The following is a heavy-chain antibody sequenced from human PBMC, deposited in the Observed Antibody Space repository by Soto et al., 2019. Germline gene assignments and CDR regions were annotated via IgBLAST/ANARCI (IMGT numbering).Heavy chain of an antibody. CDR3: ARVGHITNYGMAV. D-gene: IGHD1-26*01. Sequence: QVQLVQSGAEVKKPGSSVKVSCEASGGTFSSYPINWVRQAPGQGLEWMGGIIPFFGTSNYAQKFQGRVTITADDSTSTAYMELRSLRSEDTAVYYCARVGHITNYGMAVWGQWTLVTVSS. J-gene: IGHJ6*02. CDR1: GGTFSSYP. V-gene: IGHV1-69*01. CDR2: IIPFFGTS.